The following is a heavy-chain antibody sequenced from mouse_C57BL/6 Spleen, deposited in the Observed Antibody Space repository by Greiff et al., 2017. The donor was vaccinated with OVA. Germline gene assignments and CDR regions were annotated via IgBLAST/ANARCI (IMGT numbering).Heavy chain of an antibody. CDR3: ERERDYYGSSFYWYFDV. Sequence: QVQLQQSDAELVKPGASVKISCTVSGYTFTDHTIHWMKQTPEQGLEWIGYIYPGDGSTKYNEKFKGKATLTADKSSSTAYMQLNSMTSEDSAVYFCERERDYYGSSFYWYFDVWGTGTTVTVSS. V-gene: IGHV1-78*01. CDR1: GYTFTDHT. D-gene: IGHD1-1*01. CDR2: IYPGDGST. J-gene: IGHJ1*03.